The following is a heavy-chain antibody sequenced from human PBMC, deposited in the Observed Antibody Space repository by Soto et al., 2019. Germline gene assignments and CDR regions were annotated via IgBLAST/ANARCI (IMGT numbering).Heavy chain of an antibody. D-gene: IGHD1-7*01. J-gene: IGHJ4*02. CDR2: IYYSGIT. CDR3: ARDKKESITGTTHLDC. V-gene: IGHV4-31*02. Sequence: WTWIRQHPGKGLEWIAYIYYSGITYYNPSLRSRATISVDTSKNQFSLRLSSVTAADTAVYYCARDKKESITGTTHLDCWGQGTLVTVSS.